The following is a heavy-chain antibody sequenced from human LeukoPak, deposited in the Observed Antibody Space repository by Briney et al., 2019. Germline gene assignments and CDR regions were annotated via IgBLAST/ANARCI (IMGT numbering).Heavy chain of an antibody. V-gene: IGHV4-59*01. CDR1: GGSISSYY. Sequence: SETLSLTCTVSGGSISSYYWSWIRQPPGKGLEWIGYIYYRGSTNYNPSLKSRVTISVDTSKNQFSLKLASVTAADTAVYYCARGYTSSSEPFDYWGQGTLVTVSS. CDR3: ARGYTSSSEPFDY. D-gene: IGHD6-6*01. CDR2: IYYRGST. J-gene: IGHJ4*02.